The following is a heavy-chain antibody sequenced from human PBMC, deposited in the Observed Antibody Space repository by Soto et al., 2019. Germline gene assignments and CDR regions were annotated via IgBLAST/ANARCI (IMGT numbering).Heavy chain of an antibody. D-gene: IGHD3-10*01. Sequence: GGSLRLSCAASGFTFDDYAMHWVRQAPGKGLEWVSLISWDGGSTYYADSVKGRFTISRDNSKNSLYLQMNSLRAEDTALYYCAKDFFLKGSGSYSLGYWGQGTLVTVSS. CDR3: AKDFFLKGSGSYSLGY. V-gene: IGHV3-43D*03. CDR2: ISWDGGST. J-gene: IGHJ4*02. CDR1: GFTFDDYA.